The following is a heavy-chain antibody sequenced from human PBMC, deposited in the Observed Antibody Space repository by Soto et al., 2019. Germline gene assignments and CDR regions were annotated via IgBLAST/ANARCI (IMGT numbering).Heavy chain of an antibody. CDR2: ISAYNGKT. J-gene: IGHJ6*02. CDR1: GYTFTSYG. CDR3: GRGGDVNSYPGRDV. D-gene: IGHD5-12*01. Sequence: QVQLVQSGGEVKKPGASVKLSCTASGYTFTSYGISWVRQAPGQGLEWMGWISAYNGKTNYAQNVQGRVTMTTDTSRRTAEMDLGSMISDDAAGYSVGRGGDVNSYPGRDVWGQGPTVPVS. V-gene: IGHV1-18*01.